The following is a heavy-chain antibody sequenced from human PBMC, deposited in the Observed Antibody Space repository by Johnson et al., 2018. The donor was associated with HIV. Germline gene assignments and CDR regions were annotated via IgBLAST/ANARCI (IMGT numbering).Heavy chain of an antibody. Sequence: QVQLVESGGGVVQPGGSLRLSCAASGFTFSSYGMHWVRQAPGKGLEWVAFIRYDGSNKDYADSVKGRFTISRDNSRNTLYLQMNSLRPDDTAVYYCAKDTAMLRSSAAFDIWGQGTMVTVSS. D-gene: IGHD5-18*01. CDR1: GFTFSSYG. CDR2: IRYDGSNK. V-gene: IGHV3-30*02. CDR3: AKDTAMLRSSAAFDI. J-gene: IGHJ3*02.